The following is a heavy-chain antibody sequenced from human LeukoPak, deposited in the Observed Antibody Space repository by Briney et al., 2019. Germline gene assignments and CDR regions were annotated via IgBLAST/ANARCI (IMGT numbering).Heavy chain of an antibody. J-gene: IGHJ4*02. V-gene: IGHV1-2*02. Sequence: ASVKVSCKASGYTFTGYYMHWVRQAPGQGLEWMGWINPNSGGTNYAQKFQRRVTMTRDTSISTAYMELSRLRSDDTAVYYCARADYSSGWALDYWGQGTLVTVS. CDR2: INPNSGGT. D-gene: IGHD6-19*01. CDR3: ARADYSSGWALDY. CDR1: GYTFTGYY.